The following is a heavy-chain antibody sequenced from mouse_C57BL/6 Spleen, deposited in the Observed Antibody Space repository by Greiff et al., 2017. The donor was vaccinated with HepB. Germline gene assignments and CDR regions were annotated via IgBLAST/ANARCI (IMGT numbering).Heavy chain of an antibody. CDR1: GYTFTDYN. CDR3: ARGRSPYAMDY. Sequence: VQLQQSGPELVKPGASVKIPCKASGYTFTDYNIDWVKQSHGKSLEWIGDINPNNGGTNYNQKFKGKATLTVDKSSSTAYMELRSLTSEDTAVYYCARGRSPYAMDYWGQGTSVTVSS. D-gene: IGHD1-1*01. J-gene: IGHJ4*01. V-gene: IGHV1-18*01. CDR2: INPNNGGT.